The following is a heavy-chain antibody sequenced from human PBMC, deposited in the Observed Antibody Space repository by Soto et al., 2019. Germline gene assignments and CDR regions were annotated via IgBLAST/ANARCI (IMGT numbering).Heavy chain of an antibody. Sequence: SQTLSLTCAISGDSVSSNSAAWNWIRQSPSRGLEWLGRTYYRSKWYNDYAISVKSRLTINPDTSKNQVSLQLNSVTPEDTAVYFCARYYYDSQGNYFDYSGQATLVTVSS. CDR3: ARYYYDSQGNYFDY. CDR1: GDSVSSNSAA. V-gene: IGHV6-1*01. CDR2: TYYRSKWYN. D-gene: IGHD3-22*01. J-gene: IGHJ4*02.